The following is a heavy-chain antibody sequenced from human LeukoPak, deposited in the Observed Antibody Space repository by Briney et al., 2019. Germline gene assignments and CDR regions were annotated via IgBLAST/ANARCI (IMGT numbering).Heavy chain of an antibody. CDR3: ARGAPTDY. Sequence: SDTLSLTCAVYGGSFSGYYWSWIRQPPGKGLEWIGEINHSGSTNYNPSLKSRVTISVDTSKNQFSLKLSSVTAADTAVYYCARGAPTDYWGQGTLVTVSS. V-gene: IGHV4-34*01. CDR2: INHSGST. J-gene: IGHJ4*02. CDR1: GGSFSGYY.